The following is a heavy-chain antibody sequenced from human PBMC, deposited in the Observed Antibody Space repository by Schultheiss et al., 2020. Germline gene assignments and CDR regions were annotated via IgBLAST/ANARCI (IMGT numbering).Heavy chain of an antibody. J-gene: IGHJ4*02. V-gene: IGHV3-23*01. CDR3: AKKGGGSGRYDYLDY. D-gene: IGHD6-19*01. Sequence: GGSLRLSCAASGFTFSSYAMNWVRQAPGKGLEWVSAIDRGGDYTTCADSVRGRFTISRDDSKNTLYLQMNNLRGDDTAVYYCAKKGGGSGRYDYLDYWGQGTLVTVSS. CDR2: IDRGGDYT. CDR1: GFTFSSYA.